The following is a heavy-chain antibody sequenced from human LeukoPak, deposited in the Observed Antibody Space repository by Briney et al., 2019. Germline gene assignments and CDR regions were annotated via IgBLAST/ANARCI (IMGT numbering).Heavy chain of an antibody. CDR2: ISYDGSNK. Sequence: PGGSLRLSCAASGFTFSSYAMHWVRQAPGKRLEWVAVISYDGSNKYYADSVKGRFTISRDNSKNTLYLQMNSLRAEDTAVYYCARESYYIDYWGQGTLVTVSS. CDR3: ARESYYIDY. V-gene: IGHV3-30-3*01. J-gene: IGHJ4*02. D-gene: IGHD1-26*01. CDR1: GFTFSSYA.